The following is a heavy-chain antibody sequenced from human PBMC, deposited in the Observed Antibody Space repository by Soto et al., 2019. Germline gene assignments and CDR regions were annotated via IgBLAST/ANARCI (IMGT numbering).Heavy chain of an antibody. J-gene: IGHJ3*02. CDR1: GFTFSSYA. D-gene: IGHD6-13*01. CDR2: ISGSGGST. CDR3: AKIPQSSSWYLDAVDI. V-gene: IGHV3-23*01. Sequence: EVQLLESGGGLVQPGGSLRLSCAASGFTFSSYAMSWVRQAPGTGLEWVSAISGSGGSTYYADSVKGRFTISSDNYKNTLYRKMNSLSAEDTAVYYCAKIPQSSSWYLDAVDIWGQGTMVTVSS.